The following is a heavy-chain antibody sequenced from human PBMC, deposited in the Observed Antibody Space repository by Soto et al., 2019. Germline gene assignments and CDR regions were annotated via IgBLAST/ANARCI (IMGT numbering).Heavy chain of an antibody. CDR3: AKAPRYCDWVDY. J-gene: IGHJ4*02. CDR2: ISGSGGTT. CDR1: GFTFSTYA. D-gene: IGHD3-9*01. Sequence: EVQLLESGGGLVQPGGSLRLSCAASGFTFSTYAMSWVRQAPGKGLEWVSAISGSGGTTYYADSVKARFTISRDNSKNTLYLQMNSLRAEDTAVYYCAKAPRYCDWVDYWGQGTLVTVSS. V-gene: IGHV3-23*01.